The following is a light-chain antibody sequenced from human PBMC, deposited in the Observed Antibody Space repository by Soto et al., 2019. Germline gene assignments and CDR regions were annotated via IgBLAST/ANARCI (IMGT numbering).Light chain of an antibody. V-gene: IGLV2-23*01. J-gene: IGLJ1*01. Sequence: QSVLTQPASVSGSPGQSITISRTGTSSDIGTYNLVSWYQQHPGKAPKVMIYEDSKRPAGVSDRFTGSKSGNTASLTISGLQAGDEADYYCCSYAGSNSPYVFGTGTKVTVL. CDR1: SSDIGTYNL. CDR3: CSYAGSNSPYV. CDR2: EDS.